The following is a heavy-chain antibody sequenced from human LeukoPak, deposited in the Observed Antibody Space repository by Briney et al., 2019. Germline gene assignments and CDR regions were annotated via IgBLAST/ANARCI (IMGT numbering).Heavy chain of an antibody. J-gene: IGHJ5*02. CDR1: GGFISTSDYL. CDR2: FYYNGVT. Sequence: SETLSLTCTVSGGFISTSDYLWAWVRQPPGKGLEWIGDFYYNGVTSYSPSLKSRVTISVDTSKNQFSLNLTSVTAADTAVYYCVRRNYVSGRIDPWGQGTLVTVSS. CDR3: VRRNYVSGRIDP. V-gene: IGHV4-39*01. D-gene: IGHD3-16*01.